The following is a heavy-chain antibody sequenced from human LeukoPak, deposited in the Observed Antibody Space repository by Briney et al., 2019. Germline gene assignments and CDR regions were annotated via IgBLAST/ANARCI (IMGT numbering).Heavy chain of an antibody. V-gene: IGHV1-69*06. J-gene: IGHJ4*02. CDR3: ARDLLDSWNYGPFDY. D-gene: IGHD1-7*01. CDR1: GGTYSSYA. Sequence: SVKVSCKASGGTYSSYAISWVRQARGHGVEGMGGIIPIFGTANYAQKFQGRVTITADKSTRTAYMQLSSLRAEDTAVYYCARDLLDSWNYGPFDYWGQGTLVTVSS. CDR2: IIPIFGTA.